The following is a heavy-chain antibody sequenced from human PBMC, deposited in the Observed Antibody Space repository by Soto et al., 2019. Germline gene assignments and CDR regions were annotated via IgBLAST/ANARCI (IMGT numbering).Heavy chain of an antibody. V-gene: IGHV3-23*01. Sequence: EVQLLESGGGLVQPGGSLRLSCAASGSTFSAYAMIWVRQAPGKGLEWVSTISGSGGSTYYADSVKGRFTISRDNSKSTLYLQMNSLRAEDTARYYCPVGIYYYGWDGWGQGTTVTVSS. J-gene: IGHJ6*02. CDR2: ISGSGGST. CDR3: PVGIYYYGWDG. CDR1: GSTFSAYA. D-gene: IGHD6-13*01.